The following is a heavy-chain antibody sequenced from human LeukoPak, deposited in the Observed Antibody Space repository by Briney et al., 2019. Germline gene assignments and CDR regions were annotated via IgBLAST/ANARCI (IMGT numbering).Heavy chain of an antibody. Sequence: PGGSLRLSCAASGFTFSSYAMSWVRQAPGKGLEWVSAISGSDSTYYADSVKGRFTISRDNSKNTLYLQMNSLRAEDTAIYYCAKGVRFLDWWILDYCGQGSLVTVSS. V-gene: IGHV3-23*01. CDR1: GFTFSSYA. D-gene: IGHD3-9*01. J-gene: IGHJ4*02. CDR3: AKGVRFLDWWILDY. CDR2: ISGSDST.